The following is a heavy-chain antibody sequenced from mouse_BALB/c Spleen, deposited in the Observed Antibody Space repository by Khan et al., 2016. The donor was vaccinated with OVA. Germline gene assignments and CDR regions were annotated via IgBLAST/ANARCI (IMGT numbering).Heavy chain of an antibody. D-gene: IGHD1-1*01. CDR2: IDPYNGGT. Sequence: VQLKESGPELVKPGASVKVSCKASGYSFTDYNMFWVKQSHGKSLEWIGYIDPYNGGTSYNQKFKGKATLTVDKSSRTAFMHLSSLTSEDSAVFYCARTDYYGSSYYFDYWGQGTTLTVSS. CDR3: ARTDYYGSSYYFDY. J-gene: IGHJ2*01. V-gene: IGHV1S135*01. CDR1: GYSFTDYN.